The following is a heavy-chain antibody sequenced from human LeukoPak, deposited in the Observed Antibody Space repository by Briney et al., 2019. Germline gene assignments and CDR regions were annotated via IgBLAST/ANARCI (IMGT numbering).Heavy chain of an antibody. J-gene: IGHJ3*02. CDR1: GGSISSYY. CDR2: IYYSGST. V-gene: IGHV4-59*01. Sequence: TSETLSLTCTVSGGSISSYYWSWIRQPTGKGLEWIGYIYYSGSTNYNPSLKSRVTISVDTSKNQFSLKLSSVTAADTAVYYCAREVLGGSYQPGAFDIWGQGTMVTVSS. D-gene: IGHD1-26*01. CDR3: AREVLGGSYQPGAFDI.